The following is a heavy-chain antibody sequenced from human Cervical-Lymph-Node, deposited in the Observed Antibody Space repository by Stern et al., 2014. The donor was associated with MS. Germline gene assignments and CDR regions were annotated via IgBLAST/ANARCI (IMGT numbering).Heavy chain of an antibody. CDR1: GYSFTAHW. CDR2: SDPGDSEP. Sequence: VQLVQSGAEVQTPGESLKISCKGSGYSFTAHWIAWVRQMPGKGLEWRGISDPGDSEPSDSPSFQGKVTSSADKSISTAYLQWSSLKASDTAMYYCARDYGDYAFDYWGQGTLGTVAS. CDR3: ARDYGDYAFDY. J-gene: IGHJ4*02. V-gene: IGHV5-51*01. D-gene: IGHD4-17*01.